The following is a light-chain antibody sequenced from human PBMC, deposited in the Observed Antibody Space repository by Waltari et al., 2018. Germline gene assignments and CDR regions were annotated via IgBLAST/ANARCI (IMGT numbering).Light chain of an antibody. Sequence: DIQMTQSPSSLSASVGDTVTISCRASQGISNYLAWYQQKPGRAPNLLIYAASAFMSGVPSRFSGSGSGTDFTLTISSLQPEDVATYYCQNSNSVPPTFGGGTKVEI. CDR3: QNSNSVPPT. CDR2: AAS. V-gene: IGKV1-27*01. J-gene: IGKJ4*01. CDR1: QGISNY.